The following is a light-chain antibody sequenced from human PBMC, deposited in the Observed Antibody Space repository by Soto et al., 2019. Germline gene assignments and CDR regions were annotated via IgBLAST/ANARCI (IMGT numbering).Light chain of an antibody. CDR3: LLYYGGPVV. J-gene: IGLJ2*01. CDR1: TGVVTSGYY. CDR2: STT. Sequence: QAVVTQEPSLTVSPGETVTLTCASTTGVVTSGYYPNWFQQKPGQAPRPLIYSTTNRHSWTPARFSGSLLGGKAALTLSGVQPEDEAEYYCLLYYGGPVVFGGGTKLTVL. V-gene: IGLV7-43*01.